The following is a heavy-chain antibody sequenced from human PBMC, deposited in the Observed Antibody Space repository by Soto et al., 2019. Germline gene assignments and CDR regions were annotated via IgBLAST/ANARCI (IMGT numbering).Heavy chain of an antibody. V-gene: IGHV1-69*13. CDR2: IIPIFGTA. Sequence: GASVKVSCKAAGGTISSYAISWVRQATGQGLEWMGGIIPIFGTANYAQKFQGRVTITADESTSTAYMELSSLRSEDTAVYYCAGAPYNWNYEGHPADYYYYYGMDVWGQGTTVTVSS. J-gene: IGHJ6*02. CDR1: GGTISSYA. D-gene: IGHD1-7*01. CDR3: AGAPYNWNYEGHPADYYYYYGMDV.